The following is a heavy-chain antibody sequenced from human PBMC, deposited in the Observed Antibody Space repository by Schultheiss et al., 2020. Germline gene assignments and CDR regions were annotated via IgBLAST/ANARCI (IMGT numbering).Heavy chain of an antibody. CDR1: GFTFSSYD. CDR2: IGTAGDP. V-gene: IGHV3-13*05. D-gene: IGHD5-24*01. Sequence: SCAASGFTFSSYDMHWVRQATGKGLEWVSAIGTAGDPYYPGSVKGRFTISRDNANNMLYLHMNSLRAEDTGVYYCARDLQGDGYSHYDYWGRGTLVTVSS. CDR3: ARDLQGDGYSHYDY. J-gene: IGHJ4*02.